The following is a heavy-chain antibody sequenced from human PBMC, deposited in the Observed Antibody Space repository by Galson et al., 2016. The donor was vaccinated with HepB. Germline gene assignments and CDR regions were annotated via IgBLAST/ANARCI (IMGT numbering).Heavy chain of an antibody. CDR3: ARRLTHDSKIWDIDY. D-gene: IGHD3-16*01. CDR2: IYPGDSHT. Sequence: QSGAEVKKPGESLRISCKGSGYSFTDYWIGWVRQMPGKGLEWMGIIYPGDSHTRYSPSFQGQVTISADKSISTAYLQWSSLKASDTAIYYCARRLTHDSKIWDIDYWGQGTLVTVPS. V-gene: IGHV5-51*01. CDR1: GYSFTDYW. J-gene: IGHJ4*02.